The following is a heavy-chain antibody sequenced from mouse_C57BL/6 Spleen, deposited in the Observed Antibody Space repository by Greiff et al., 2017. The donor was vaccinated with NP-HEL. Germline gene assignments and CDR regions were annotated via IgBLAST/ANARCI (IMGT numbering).Heavy chain of an antibody. D-gene: IGHD1-1*01. CDR3: ARMYGSSYEGFAY. CDR1: GYTFTSYW. CDR2: IDPSDSYT. J-gene: IGHJ3*01. Sequence: QVQLQQPGAELVKPGASVKLSCKASGYTFTSYWMQWVKQRPGQGLEWIGEIDPSDSYTNYNQKFKGKATLTVATSSSTAYMQLSSLTSEDSAVYYCARMYGSSYEGFAYWGQGTLVTVSA. V-gene: IGHV1-50*01.